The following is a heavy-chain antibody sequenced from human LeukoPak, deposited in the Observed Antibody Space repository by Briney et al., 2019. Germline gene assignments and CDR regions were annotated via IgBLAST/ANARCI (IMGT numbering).Heavy chain of an antibody. V-gene: IGHV3-7*01. Sequence: HGGSLRLSCAASGFSFSTSWMAWVRQAPGKGLEWVGNIYYDGSTKYYGDSVKGRSTISRDNAKNSLFLQMNSLREEDTAVYYCASSHDSSGNDWGQGTTVTVSS. J-gene: IGHJ4*02. D-gene: IGHD3-22*01. CDR2: IYYDGSTK. CDR1: GFSFSTSW. CDR3: ASSHDSSGND.